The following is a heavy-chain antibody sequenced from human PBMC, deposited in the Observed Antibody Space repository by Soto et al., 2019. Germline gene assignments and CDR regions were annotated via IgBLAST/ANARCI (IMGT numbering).Heavy chain of an antibody. CDR3: AKVGVLRTNFRWFDL. CDR2: ITISGNYI. V-gene: IGHV3-21*01. CDR1: GFAFPTYT. Sequence: GGSLRLSCAASGFAFPTYTLEWLRQPPGKGLEWVSSITISGNYIYYADSVQGRFTISRDNGRNSVYLQMNSLRAEDTAVYYCAKVGVLRTNFRWFDLWGQGTLVTVSS. D-gene: IGHD2-8*01. J-gene: IGHJ5*02.